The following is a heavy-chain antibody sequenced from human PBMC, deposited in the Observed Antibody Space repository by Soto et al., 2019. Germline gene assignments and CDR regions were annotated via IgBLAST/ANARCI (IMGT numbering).Heavy chain of an antibody. D-gene: IGHD2-15*01. J-gene: IGHJ6*02. V-gene: IGHV3-33*01. Sequence: QVQLVESGGGVVQPGRSLRLSCAASGFTFSSHGMSWVRQAPGMGLEWVTLIWYDGTYKYYTDSVKGRFTISRDNSKNTLYLEMNSLRVEDTAVYFCARSSGGSHYYSGMDVWGQGTTVTVSS. CDR3: ARSSGGSHYYSGMDV. CDR1: GFTFSSHG. CDR2: IWYDGTYK.